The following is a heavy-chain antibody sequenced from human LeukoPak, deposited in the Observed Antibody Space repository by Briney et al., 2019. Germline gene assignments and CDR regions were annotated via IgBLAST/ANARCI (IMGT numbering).Heavy chain of an antibody. CDR2: IQRHGSEK. D-gene: IGHD1-1*01. CDR3: TRLGHLTTGRRIFDY. V-gene: IGHV3-7*01. Sequence: PGGSLRLSCAASGFTFSHYWMTWVRQAPGKGLEWVASIQRHGSEKYHVDSVTGRFTISRDNAKNSLYLQMDSLRAEDTAVYYCTRLGHLTTGRRIFDYWGQGTLVTVSS. J-gene: IGHJ4*02. CDR1: GFTFSHYW.